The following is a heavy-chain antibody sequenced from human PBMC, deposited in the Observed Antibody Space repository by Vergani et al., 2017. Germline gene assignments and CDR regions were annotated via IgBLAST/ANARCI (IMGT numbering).Heavy chain of an antibody. V-gene: IGHV4-39*01. CDR2: VSYSGST. Sequence: QLQLQESGPGLVKPSETLSLTCTVSGGSITYGAFYWGWIRQSPGKGLEWIGSVSYSGSTYYNPSLKSRVTISVDTSKNQFSVKLSSVTAADSAVYYCARLSYYFDSSGHYTTYYFDDWGQGTLVTVSS. J-gene: IGHJ4*02. CDR1: GGSITYGAFY. CDR3: ARLSYYFDSSGHYTTYYFDD. D-gene: IGHD3-22*01.